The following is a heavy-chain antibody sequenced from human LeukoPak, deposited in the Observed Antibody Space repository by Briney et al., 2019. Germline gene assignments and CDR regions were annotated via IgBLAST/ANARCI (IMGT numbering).Heavy chain of an antibody. Sequence: GGSRRLSCAASGFTFSSYWMSWVRQAPGKGLEWVANIKQDGSEKYYVDSVKGRFTISRDNAKNSLYLQMNSLRVEDTAVYHCARGGSSGWPFDYWGQGTLVTVSS. D-gene: IGHD6-19*01. V-gene: IGHV3-7*01. CDR2: IKQDGSEK. CDR3: ARGGSSGWPFDY. CDR1: GFTFSSYW. J-gene: IGHJ4*02.